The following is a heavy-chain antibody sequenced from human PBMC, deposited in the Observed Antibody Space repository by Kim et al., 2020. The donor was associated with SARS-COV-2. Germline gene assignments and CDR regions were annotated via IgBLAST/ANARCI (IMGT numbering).Heavy chain of an antibody. Sequence: KGRFTISRDNSKNTLYLQMNSLRAEDTAVYYCATLKYYYDSSGYYQPRDYWGQGTLVTVSS. D-gene: IGHD3-22*01. V-gene: IGHV3-30*03. CDR3: ATLKYYYDSSGYYQPRDY. J-gene: IGHJ4*02.